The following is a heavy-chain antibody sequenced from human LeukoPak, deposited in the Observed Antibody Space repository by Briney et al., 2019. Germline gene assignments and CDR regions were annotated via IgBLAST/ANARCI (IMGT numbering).Heavy chain of an antibody. Sequence: ASVKVSCKASGCTFTGYYMHWVRQAPGQGLEWMGWINPNSGGTNYAQKFQGRVTMTRDTSISTAYMELSRLRSDDTAVYYCARDGGDGYNCAYWGQGTLVTVSS. CDR1: GCTFTGYY. CDR3: ARDGGDGYNCAY. D-gene: IGHD5-24*01. V-gene: IGHV1-2*02. J-gene: IGHJ4*02. CDR2: INPNSGGT.